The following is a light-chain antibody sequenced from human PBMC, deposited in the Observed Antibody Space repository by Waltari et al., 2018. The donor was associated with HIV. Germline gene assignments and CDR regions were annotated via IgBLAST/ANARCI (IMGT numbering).Light chain of an antibody. CDR3: QQRSNCPPFT. V-gene: IGKV3-11*01. CDR1: QSVSSY. J-gene: IGKJ3*01. Sequence: EIVLTQSPATRSLSPGERDTLSCRASQSVSSYLAWYQQKPGQAPRLLIYDASNRATGIPARFSGSGSGTDFTLTSSSLEPEDFAVYYCQQRSNCPPFTFGPGTTVDI. CDR2: DAS.